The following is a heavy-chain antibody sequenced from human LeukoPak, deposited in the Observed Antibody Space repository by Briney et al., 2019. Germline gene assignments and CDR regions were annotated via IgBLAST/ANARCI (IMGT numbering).Heavy chain of an antibody. CDR3: ARSVRGYSYGGFDY. J-gene: IGHJ4*02. Sequence: KPSETLSLTCTVSGGSISSYYWSWIRQPPGKGLEWIGYIYYSGSTNYNPSLKSRVTISVDTSKNQFSLKLSSVTAADTAVYYCARSVRGYSYGGFDYWGQGTLVTVSS. D-gene: IGHD5-18*01. CDR1: GGSISSYY. CDR2: IYYSGST. V-gene: IGHV4-59*08.